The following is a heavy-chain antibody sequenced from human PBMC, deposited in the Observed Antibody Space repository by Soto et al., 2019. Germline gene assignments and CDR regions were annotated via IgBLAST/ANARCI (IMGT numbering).Heavy chain of an antibody. J-gene: IGHJ4*02. CDR2: IIPSIGII. CDR1: GGTFSSFV. Sequence: QVQLVQSGAEVKKPGSSVKVSCKASGGTFSSFVISWVRQAPGQGLEWMGRIIPSIGIINYAQKFQGRVKITADTSTGTAYMELSSLRSDDTAVYYCAREGDMKFHSDSSDEPGYWGQGTLVTVSS. V-gene: IGHV1-69*04. D-gene: IGHD3-22*01. CDR3: AREGDMKFHSDSSDEPGY.